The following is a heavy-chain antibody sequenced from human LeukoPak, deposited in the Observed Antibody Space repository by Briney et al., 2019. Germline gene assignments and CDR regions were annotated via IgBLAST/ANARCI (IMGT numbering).Heavy chain of an antibody. CDR2: IWYDGTNK. CDR1: GFTFSSFG. CDR3: AKLKTASCYAAGDY. J-gene: IGHJ4*02. Sequence: GGSLRLSCAASGFTFSSFGMHWVRQAPGKGLEWVAVIWYDGTNKYYADSVKGRVTISRDNSKSTLYLQMNSLRAEDTALYYCAKLKTASCYAAGDYWGQGTLVTVSS. D-gene: IGHD2-2*01. V-gene: IGHV3-33*06.